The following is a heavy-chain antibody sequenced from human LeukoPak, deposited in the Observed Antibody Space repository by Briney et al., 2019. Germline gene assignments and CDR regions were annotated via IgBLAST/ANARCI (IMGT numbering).Heavy chain of an antibody. J-gene: IGHJ6*02. CDR1: GFAFSDFW. CDR2: IRHDGNAK. CDR3: ATSHDSAGND. V-gene: IGHV3-7*01. Sequence: GGSLRLSCAASGFAFSDFWMSWVRQAPGKGLEWVANIRHDGNAKNYVPSVRGRFTISRDNAKNSLYLQMNSLTVEDTAVYYCATSHDSAGNDWGQGTTVTVSS. D-gene: IGHD2-15*01.